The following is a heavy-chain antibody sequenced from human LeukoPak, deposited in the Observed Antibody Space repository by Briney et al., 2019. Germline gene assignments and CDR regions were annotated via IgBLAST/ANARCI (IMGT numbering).Heavy chain of an antibody. CDR2: ISYDGSNK. V-gene: IGHV3-30*04. CDR3: ASLTMVRGVIMDRNWFDP. D-gene: IGHD3-10*01. Sequence: PGGSLRLSCAASGFTFSSYAMHWVRQAPGKGLEWVAVISYDGSNKYYADSVKGRFTISRDNSKNTVYLQMNSLRAEDTAMYYCASLTMVRGVIMDRNWFDPWGQGTLVTVSS. J-gene: IGHJ5*02. CDR1: GFTFSSYA.